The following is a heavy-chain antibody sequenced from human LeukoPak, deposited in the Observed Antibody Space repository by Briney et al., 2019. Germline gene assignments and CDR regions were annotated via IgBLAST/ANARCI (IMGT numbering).Heavy chain of an antibody. CDR1: VDSISSGGYY. D-gene: IGHD6-13*01. J-gene: IGHJ4*02. CDR2: IYYSGST. V-gene: IGHV4-31*03. Sequence: SGTLSLTCTVSVDSISSGGYYWSWIRQHPGKGLEWIGYIYYSGSTYYNPSLKSRVTISVDTSKNQFSLKLSSVTAADTAVYYCARDVEGSSWTFDYWGQGTLVTVSS. CDR3: ARDVEGSSWTFDY.